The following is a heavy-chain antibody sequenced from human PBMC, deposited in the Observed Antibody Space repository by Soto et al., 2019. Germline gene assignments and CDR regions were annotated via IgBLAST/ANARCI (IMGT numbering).Heavy chain of an antibody. J-gene: IGHJ4*02. D-gene: IGHD1-1*01. CDR3: VRDPSSVTTRRLDY. V-gene: IGHV3-30-3*01. Sequence: PGGSLRLSCVASGFSFSGFAMQWVRQAPGKGLEWVAVTSYDGSSEKYADSVKGRFTISRDNFKNTMYLQMNSLRAGDTAVYYCVRDPSSVTTRRLDYWGQGTLVTVSS. CDR2: TSYDGSSE. CDR1: GFSFSGFA.